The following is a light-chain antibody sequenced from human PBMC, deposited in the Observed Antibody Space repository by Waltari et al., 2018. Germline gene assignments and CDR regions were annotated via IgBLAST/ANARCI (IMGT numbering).Light chain of an antibody. CDR3: LVWHSTIDHQGV. CDR1: NIGSKS. J-gene: IGLJ2*01. CDR2: YDS. Sequence: SYVVTQSPSVSVAPGEPARITCGGANIGSKSEHLYQQRPGQAPVLVISYDSDRPSGIPERFSGSNSGNTATLTISWVEAEDEADYYCLVWHSTIDHQGVFGGGTKLTVL. V-gene: IGLV3-21*04.